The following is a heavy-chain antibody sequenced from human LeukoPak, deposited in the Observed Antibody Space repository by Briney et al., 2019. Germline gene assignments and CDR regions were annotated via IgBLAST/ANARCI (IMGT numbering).Heavy chain of an antibody. J-gene: IGHJ4*02. CDR1: GGSISTSSYY. CDR2: IYYSGST. D-gene: IGHD4/OR15-4a*01. V-gene: IGHV4-39*07. CDR3: ASRSDYGYVYFDY. Sequence: PSETLSLTCTVSGGSISTSSYYWGWIRQPPGKGLEWIGSIYYSGSTYYNPSLKSRVTISVDKSKNQFSLKLSSVTAADTAVYYCASRSDYGYVYFDYWGQGTLVTVSS.